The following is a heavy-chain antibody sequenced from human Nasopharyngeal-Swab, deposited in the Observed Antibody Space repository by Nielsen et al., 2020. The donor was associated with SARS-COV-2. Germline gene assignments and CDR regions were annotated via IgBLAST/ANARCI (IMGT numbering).Heavy chain of an antibody. Sequence: GESLKISCAASGFTFSSYAISWVRQAPGKGLEWVSGISGSGESTHYADSVKGRFTISRDNSKNTLYLQMNSLRAEDTAVYYCVKGPPAVIHYFDYWGQGTLVTVSS. J-gene: IGHJ4*02. V-gene: IGHV3-23*01. CDR3: VKGPPAVIHYFDY. CDR2: ISGSGEST. CDR1: GFTFSSYA. D-gene: IGHD2-21*01.